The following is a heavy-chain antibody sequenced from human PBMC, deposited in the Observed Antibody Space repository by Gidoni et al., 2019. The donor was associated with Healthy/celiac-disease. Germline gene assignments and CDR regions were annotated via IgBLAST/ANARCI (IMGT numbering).Heavy chain of an antibody. CDR2: ISYDGSNK. D-gene: IGHD6-13*01. CDR3: AKGAQQLVMYYFDY. V-gene: IGHV3-30*18. CDR1: GFTFSSHG. J-gene: IGHJ4*02. Sequence: QVQPVESGGGVVQPGRSLRLSCTASGFTFSSHGMPWVRQAPGKGLEWVAVISYDGSNKYYADSVKGRFTISRDNSKNTLYLQMNSLRAEDTAVYYCAKGAQQLVMYYFDYWGQGTLVTVSS.